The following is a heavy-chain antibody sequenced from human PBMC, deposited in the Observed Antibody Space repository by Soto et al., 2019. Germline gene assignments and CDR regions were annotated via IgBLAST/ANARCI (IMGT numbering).Heavy chain of an antibody. D-gene: IGHD1-26*01. J-gene: IGHJ5*02. CDR1: GYTFTSYG. CDR3: ARVVGALGHWFDP. CDR2: ISAYNGNK. V-gene: IGHV1-18*01. Sequence: ASVKVSCKASGYTFTSYGISWVRQAPGQGLEWMGRISAYNGNKNNAQKLQGRVTMTTVTSTSTAYMELRSLRSDDTAVYYCARVVGALGHWFDPWGQGTLVTVSS.